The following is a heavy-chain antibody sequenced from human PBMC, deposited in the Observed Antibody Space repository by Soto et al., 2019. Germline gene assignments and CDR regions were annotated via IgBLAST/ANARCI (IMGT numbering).Heavy chain of an antibody. Sequence: ASVKVSCKASGNTLTNFGVTWVRQAPGQGLEWMGWISAYTDDPNYAQKFQGRVTMTKDTSTSTAYLDLRSLTSDDTAVYYCARVIPGAEAWFDPWGQGTLVTVSS. V-gene: IGHV1-18*01. J-gene: IGHJ5*02. CDR2: ISAYTDDP. CDR1: GNTLTNFG. CDR3: ARVIPGAEAWFDP. D-gene: IGHD2-2*01.